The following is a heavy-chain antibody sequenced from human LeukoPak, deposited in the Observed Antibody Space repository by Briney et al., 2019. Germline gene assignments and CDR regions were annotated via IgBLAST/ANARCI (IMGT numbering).Heavy chain of an antibody. J-gene: IGHJ3*02. D-gene: IGHD3-9*01. Sequence: GGSLRLSCAASGFTFSSYAMSWVRQAPGKGLEWVSVIYSGGSTYYADSVKGRFTISRDNSKNTLYLQMNSLRAEDTAVYYCASSYFDSGSHAFDIWGQGTMVTVSS. V-gene: IGHV3-53*01. CDR3: ASSYFDSGSHAFDI. CDR1: GFTFSSYA. CDR2: IYSGGST.